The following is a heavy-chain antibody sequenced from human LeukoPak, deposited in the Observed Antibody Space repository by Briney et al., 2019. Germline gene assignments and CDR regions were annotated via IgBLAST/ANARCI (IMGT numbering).Heavy chain of an antibody. V-gene: IGHV3-21*01. D-gene: IGHD6-19*01. J-gene: IGHJ3*02. CDR2: ISSSGNYI. Sequence: GSLRLSYAASGFTFSSYSMNWVRQAPGKGLEWVSSISSSGNYIYYADSVKGRFTISRDNAKNSLYLQMNSLRAEDTAVYYCAKIISDWSRGAFDIWGQGTMVTVSS. CDR3: AKIISDWSRGAFDI. CDR1: GFTFSSYS.